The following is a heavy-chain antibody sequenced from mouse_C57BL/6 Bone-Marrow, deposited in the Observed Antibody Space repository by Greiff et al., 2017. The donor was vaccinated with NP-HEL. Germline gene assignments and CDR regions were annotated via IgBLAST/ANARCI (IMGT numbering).Heavy chain of an antibody. CDR1: GYTFTSYW. D-gene: IGHD1-1*01. CDR3: ARATVAPGFAY. V-gene: IGHV1-52*01. J-gene: IGHJ3*01. Sequence: QVQLQQPGAELVRPGSSVTLSCLASGYTFTSYWMHWVKQRPIQGLDWFGNIDPSDSVTHYHQKFKDKATLTVDKSSSTAYMQLSSLTAEDTAVYSSARATVAPGFAYWGQGTLVTVSA. CDR2: IDPSDSVT.